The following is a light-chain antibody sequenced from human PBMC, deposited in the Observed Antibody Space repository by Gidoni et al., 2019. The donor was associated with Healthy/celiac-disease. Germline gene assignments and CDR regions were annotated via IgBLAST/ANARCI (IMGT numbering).Light chain of an antibody. CDR1: HIVRSY. CDR2: DAS. V-gene: IGKV3-11*01. J-gene: IGKJ4*02. Sequence: IVLAQFPSTLSLSPGEKPTLSCRSSHIVRSYLAWYKQKPGQAPRHLISDASNRATGIPARFSGSGSGTDFTLTISSLEPEEFAVYDCQERSNWPFTFGGGTKVEIK. CDR3: QERSNWPFT.